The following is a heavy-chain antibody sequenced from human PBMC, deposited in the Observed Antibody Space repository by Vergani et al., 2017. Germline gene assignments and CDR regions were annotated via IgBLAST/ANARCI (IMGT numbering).Heavy chain of an antibody. CDR3: AKDLGGCNSISCSYYMDV. V-gene: IGHV3-30*02. Sequence: QVQLVESGGGVVQPGGSLRLSCAASGFTGYGMHWVRQAPGKGLEWVAFILNDGTNEFYGDSVKGRFTISRDNSQNTVNLQMNSLRVDDTAVYYCAKDLGGCNSISCSYYMDVWGKGTTVTV. D-gene: IGHD2/OR15-2a*01. CDR2: ILNDGTNE. J-gene: IGHJ6*03. CDR1: GFTGYG.